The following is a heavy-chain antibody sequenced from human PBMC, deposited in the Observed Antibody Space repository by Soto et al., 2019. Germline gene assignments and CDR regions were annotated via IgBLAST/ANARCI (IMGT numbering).Heavy chain of an antibody. CDR1: GYSFTSYW. D-gene: IGHD3-3*01. CDR2: IYPGDSDT. CDR3: ARRGIFGVGTYYYYYGMDV. V-gene: IGHV5-51*01. J-gene: IGHJ6*02. Sequence: GESLKISCKGSGYSFTSYWIGWVRQMPGKGLEWMGIIYPGDSDTRYSPSFQGQVTISADESIRTAYLQWSSLKASDTAMYYCARRGIFGVGTYYYYYGMDVWGQGTTVTVSS.